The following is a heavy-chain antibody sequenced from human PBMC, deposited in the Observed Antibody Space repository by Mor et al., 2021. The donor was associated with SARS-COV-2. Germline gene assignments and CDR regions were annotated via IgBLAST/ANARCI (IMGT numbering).Heavy chain of an antibody. CDR2: DGSKS. V-gene: IGHV3-30*02. CDR3: AKIWLGSSKVTTGDD. J-gene: IGHJ4*02. D-gene: IGHD4-17*01. Sequence: DGSKSYHADSVKGRFSISRDRSKNTLYLQMSSLRPEDTAVYYCAKIWLGSSKVTTGDDWGQGTLVTVSS.